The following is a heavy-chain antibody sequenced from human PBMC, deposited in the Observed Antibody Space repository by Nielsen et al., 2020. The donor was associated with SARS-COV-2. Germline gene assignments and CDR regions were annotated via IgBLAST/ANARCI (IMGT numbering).Heavy chain of an antibody. J-gene: IGHJ5*02. CDR1: GFTFSDYE. Sequence: GESLKISCAASGFTFSDYEMNWVRQVPGKGLEWVAYIIGPGNIKYYADSVNGRFTISRDNAKNLMYLQMNNLRAEDTAVYYCARLGASMVTSWFDPWGQGTLVTVSS. CDR2: IIGPGNIK. CDR3: ARLGASMVTSWFDP. D-gene: IGHD5-18*01. V-gene: IGHV3-48*03.